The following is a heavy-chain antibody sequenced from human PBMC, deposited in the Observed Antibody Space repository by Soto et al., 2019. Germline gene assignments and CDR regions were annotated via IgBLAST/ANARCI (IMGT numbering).Heavy chain of an antibody. CDR3: ARDGGVVAASTYFDY. D-gene: IGHD2-15*01. CDR2: INPNSGGT. Sequence: ASVKVSCKASGYTFTGYYMHWVRQAPGQGLEWMGWINPNSGGTNYAQKFQGRVTMTRDTSISTAYMELSRLRSDDTAVYYCARDGGVVAASTYFDYWGQGTLVTVSS. J-gene: IGHJ4*02. V-gene: IGHV1-2*02. CDR1: GYTFTGYY.